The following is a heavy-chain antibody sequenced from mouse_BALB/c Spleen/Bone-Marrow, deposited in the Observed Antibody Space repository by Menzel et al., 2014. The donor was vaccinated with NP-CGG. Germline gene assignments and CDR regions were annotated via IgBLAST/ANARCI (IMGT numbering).Heavy chain of an antibody. CDR1: EYEFPSHD. CDR3: ARRGDYDWFAY. V-gene: IGHV5-2*01. Sequence: VQLQQSGGGLVQPGESLKLSCESNEYEFPSHDMSWVRKTPEKRLELVAAINSDGGSTYYPDTMERRFIISRDNTKKTLYLQMSNLRSEDTALYYCARRGDYDWFAYWGQGTQVTVSA. D-gene: IGHD2-4*01. CDR2: INSDGGST. J-gene: IGHJ3*01.